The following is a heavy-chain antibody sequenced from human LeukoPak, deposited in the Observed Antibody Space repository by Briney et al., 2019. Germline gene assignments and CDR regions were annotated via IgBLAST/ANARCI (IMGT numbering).Heavy chain of an antibody. CDR3: ARDEDAF. CDR1: GFTFSSYN. Sequence: GGSLRLSCAASGFTFSSYNMNWVRQAPGKGLERVSYISSDSSTIFYADSVKGRFTISRDNANNSLFLQTNSLRDEDTALYYCARDEDAFGGQGTLVTVSS. V-gene: IGHV3-48*02. J-gene: IGHJ4*02. CDR2: ISSDSSTI.